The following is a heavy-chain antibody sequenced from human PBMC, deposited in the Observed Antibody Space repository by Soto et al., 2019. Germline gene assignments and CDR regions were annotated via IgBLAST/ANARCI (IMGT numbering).Heavy chain of an antibody. J-gene: IGHJ6*02. D-gene: IGHD2-2*01. CDR3: AKGQHCSSTSCYFYHYGMDV. Sequence: QVQLVESGGGVVQPGRSLRLSCVASGSTFSTYGMHWVRQAPGKGLEWVAVISYDGKNKYYADSVKGRLTISRDNSKNTVYLQMSRLRGEDTAVYYCAKGQHCSSTSCYFYHYGMDVWGQGTTVAVSS. V-gene: IGHV3-30*18. CDR1: GSTFSTYG. CDR2: ISYDGKNK.